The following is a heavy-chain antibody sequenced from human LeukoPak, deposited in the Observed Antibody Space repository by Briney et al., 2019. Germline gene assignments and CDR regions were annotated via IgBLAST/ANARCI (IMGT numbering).Heavy chain of an antibody. J-gene: IGHJ4*02. Sequence: GGSLRLSCVASGFICSPYWMAWIRQSPGQGLEFVADINPDGSDINYVDSVKGRFIISRDNAKNSLYLQMISLRAEDTAVYYCVRGGSFDGSRYYPDYWGQGTLVTVSS. CDR2: INPDGSDI. D-gene: IGHD3-22*01. CDR3: VRGGSFDGSRYYPDY. V-gene: IGHV3-7*01. CDR1: GFICSPYW.